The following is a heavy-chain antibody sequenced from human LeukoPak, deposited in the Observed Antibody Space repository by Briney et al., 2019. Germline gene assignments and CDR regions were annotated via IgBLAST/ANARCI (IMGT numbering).Heavy chain of an antibody. CDR2: IYYSGST. V-gene: IGHV4-59*01. CDR3: ARVAGYSYGYGIDY. J-gene: IGHJ4*02. Sequence: PSETLSLTCTVSGGSISSYYWSWIRQPPGKGLEWIGYIYYSGSTNYNPSLKSRVTISVDTSKNQFSLKLSSMTAADTAVYYCARVAGYSYGYGIDYWGQGTLVTVSS. CDR1: GGSISSYY. D-gene: IGHD5-18*01.